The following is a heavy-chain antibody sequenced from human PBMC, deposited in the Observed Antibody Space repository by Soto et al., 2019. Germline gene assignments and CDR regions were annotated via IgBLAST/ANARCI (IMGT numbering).Heavy chain of an antibody. CDR2: IDWDDDK. CDR3: AKTGTDGSWFDP. J-gene: IGHJ5*02. V-gene: IGHV2-70*04. Sequence: SGPTLVNPTQTLTLTCTFSGFSLSTSGMRVSWIRQPPGKALGWLARIDWDDDKFYSTSLKTRLTISKDTSKNQVVLTMTNMDPVDTATYYCAKTGTDGSWFDPWGQGTLVTVSS. CDR1: GFSLSTSGMR. D-gene: IGHD1-1*01.